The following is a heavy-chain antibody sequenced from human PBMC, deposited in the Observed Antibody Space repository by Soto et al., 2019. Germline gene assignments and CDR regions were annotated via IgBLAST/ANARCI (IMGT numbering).Heavy chain of an antibody. CDR2: ISYDGSDK. CDR3: ARDSWRPAVPAAIPSPYYYYGMDV. D-gene: IGHD2-2*01. V-gene: IGHV3-30*16. Sequence: QVQLQESGPGLVKPSGTLSLTCVVSGDSISSNVWWSWVRQPPGKGLEWVAVISYDGSDKYYADSVKGRFTISRDNSKNTLYLQMNSLRAEDTAVYYCARDSWRPAVPAAIPSPYYYYGMDVWGQGTTVTVSS. CDR1: GDSISSNV. J-gene: IGHJ6*02.